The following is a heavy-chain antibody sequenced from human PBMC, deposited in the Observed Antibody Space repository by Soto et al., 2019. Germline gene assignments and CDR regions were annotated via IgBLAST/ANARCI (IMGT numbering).Heavy chain of an antibody. V-gene: IGHV4-59*01. CDR1: GASIRSYY. Sequence: QVQLQESGPGLVKPSQTLSLTCTVSGASIRSYYWSWIRQPPGKGLEWIGYIFDSGNTNYNPALKSRVTISVDTSQSQFSLKLSSVTAADTAVYYCARDGYLDSGGYFAFDIWGRGTLVTVSS. D-gene: IGHD3-22*01. CDR2: IFDSGNT. J-gene: IGHJ3*02. CDR3: ARDGYLDSGGYFAFDI.